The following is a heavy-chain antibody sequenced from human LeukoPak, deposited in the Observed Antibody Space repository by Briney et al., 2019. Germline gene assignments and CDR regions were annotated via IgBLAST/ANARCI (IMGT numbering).Heavy chain of an antibody. V-gene: IGHV1-46*01. CDR3: ARDNSVEDTAWWFDP. CDR1: GYTFTSYY. J-gene: IGHJ5*02. D-gene: IGHD4-23*01. CDR2: INPSGGST. Sequence: ASVKVSCKASGYTFTSYYMHWVRQAPGQGLEWMGIINPSGGSTSYAHKFQGRVTMTRDMSTSTDYMELSSLRSEDTAVYYCARDNSVEDTAWWFDPWGQGTLVTVSS.